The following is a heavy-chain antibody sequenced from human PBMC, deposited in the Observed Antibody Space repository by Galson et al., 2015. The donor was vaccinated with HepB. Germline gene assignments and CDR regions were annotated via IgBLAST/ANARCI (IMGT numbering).Heavy chain of an antibody. Sequence: SLRLSCAASGFTFSSYGMYWVRQAPGKGLEWVAVIWYDETIKYYRDSVRGRFTISRDNSKNTLYLQMSSLRAEDTAVYYCARDLGFGLDYWGQGTLVTVSS. V-gene: IGHV3-33*07. CDR3: ARDLGFGLDY. D-gene: IGHD3-16*01. CDR2: IWYDETIK. CDR1: GFTFSSYG. J-gene: IGHJ4*02.